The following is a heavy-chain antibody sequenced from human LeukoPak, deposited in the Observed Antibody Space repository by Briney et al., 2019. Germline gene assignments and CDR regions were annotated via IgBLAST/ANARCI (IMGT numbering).Heavy chain of an antibody. Sequence: PSETLSLTCIVSGGSISSYSWSWIRQPPGKGLEWIGHIYYSGSTKYNPSLQSRVTISVDTSKNQFSLKLSSVTAAVTAVYYCAGGVSYSSSSRPPPWFDPWGQGTLVTVSS. V-gene: IGHV4-59*01. J-gene: IGHJ5*02. CDR2: IYYSGST. CDR3: AGGVSYSSSSRPPPWFDP. CDR1: GGSISSYS. D-gene: IGHD6-6*01.